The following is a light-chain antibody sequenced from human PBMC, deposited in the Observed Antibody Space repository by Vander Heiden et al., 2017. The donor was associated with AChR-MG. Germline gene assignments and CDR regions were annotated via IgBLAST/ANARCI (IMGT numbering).Light chain of an antibody. J-gene: IGKJ4*01. CDR3: QQYNNWSLT. Sequence: EIVMTQSPATLSVSPGERATLSCRASQCVSSNLAWYQQKPGQAPRLLIYGASTRATGIPARFSGSGSGTEFTLTISSLQSEDFAVYGCQQYNNWSLTFGGGTKVEIK. CDR1: QCVSSN. V-gene: IGKV3-15*01. CDR2: GAS.